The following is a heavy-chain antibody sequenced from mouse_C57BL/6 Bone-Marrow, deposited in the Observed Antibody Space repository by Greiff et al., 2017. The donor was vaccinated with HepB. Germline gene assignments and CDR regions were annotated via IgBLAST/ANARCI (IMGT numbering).Heavy chain of an antibody. CDR1: GFTFSDYG. CDR3: ARKGDYYGSSYWYFDV. J-gene: IGHJ1*03. V-gene: IGHV5-15*01. D-gene: IGHD1-1*01. Sequence: EVKLVESGGGLVQPGGSLKLSCAASGFTFSDYGMAWVRQAPRKGPEWVAFISNLAYSIYYADTVTGRFTISRENAKKTLYLEMSSLRSEDTAMYYCARKGDYYGSSYWYFDVWGTGTTGTVSS. CDR2: ISNLAYSI.